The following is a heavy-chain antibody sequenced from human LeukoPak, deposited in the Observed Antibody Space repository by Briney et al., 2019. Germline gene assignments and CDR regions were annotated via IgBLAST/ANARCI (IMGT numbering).Heavy chain of an antibody. D-gene: IGHD6-13*01. J-gene: IGHJ6*02. Sequence: SETLSLTCTVSGGPISTSSFYWGWIRQPPGKGLEWIGSFYYSGSTYYNPSLKSRVTISVDTSKNQFSLKLSSVTAADTAVYYCARDSRQQLAPNYYYYYGMDVWGQGTTVTVSS. CDR3: ARDSRQQLAPNYYYYYGMDV. CDR1: GGPISTSSFY. CDR2: FYYSGST. V-gene: IGHV4-39*02.